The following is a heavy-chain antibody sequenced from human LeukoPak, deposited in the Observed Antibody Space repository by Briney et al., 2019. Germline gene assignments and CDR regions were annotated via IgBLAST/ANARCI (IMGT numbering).Heavy chain of an antibody. V-gene: IGHV3-7*01. CDR1: GFTFGSYW. J-gene: IGHJ6*02. Sequence: GGSLRLSCAASGFTFGSYWMSWVRQAPGKGLEWVANIKQDGSEKYCVDSVKGRFTISRDNAKNSLYLQMNSLRAEDTAVYYYARVSRDFYSNYYYYYGMDVWGQGTTVTVSS. D-gene: IGHD4-11*01. CDR3: ARVSRDFYSNYYYYYGMDV. CDR2: IKQDGSEK.